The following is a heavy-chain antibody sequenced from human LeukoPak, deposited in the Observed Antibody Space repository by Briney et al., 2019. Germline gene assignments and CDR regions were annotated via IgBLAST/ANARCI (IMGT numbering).Heavy chain of an antibody. CDR1: GFTFSRFS. CDR2: ISSSGTYI. J-gene: IGHJ4*01. CDR3: ARSDVPFPMPTFDY. D-gene: IGHD2-2*01. V-gene: IGHV3-21*01. Sequence: TTGGSLRLSCAASGFTFSRFSMNWVRQAPGKGLEWVSSISSSGTYIYYADSVKGRFTISRDSAKNSLYLQMNSLRAEDTAVYYCARSDVPFPMPTFDYWGHGTLVAVSS.